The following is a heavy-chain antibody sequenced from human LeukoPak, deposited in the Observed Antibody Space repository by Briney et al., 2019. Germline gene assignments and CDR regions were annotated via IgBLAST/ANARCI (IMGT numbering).Heavy chain of an antibody. CDR1: GYSISSGYY. CDR2: IYHSGST. J-gene: IGHJ3*02. V-gene: IGHV4-38-2*02. D-gene: IGHD6-19*01. CDR3: ARDSSGWQDDAFDI. Sequence: NPSETLSLTCTVSGYSISSGYYWGWIRQPPGKGLEWIGSIYHSGSTYYNPSLKSRVTISVDTSKIQFSLKLSSVTAADTAVYYCARDSSGWQDDAFDIWGQGTMVTVSS.